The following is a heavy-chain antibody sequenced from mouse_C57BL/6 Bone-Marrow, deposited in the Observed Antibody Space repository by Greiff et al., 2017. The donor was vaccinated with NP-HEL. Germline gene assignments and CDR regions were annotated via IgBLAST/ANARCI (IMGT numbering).Heavy chain of an antibody. CDR2: INPYNGGT. Sequence: VQLQQSGPVLVKPGASVKMSCKASGYTFTDYYMNWVKQSHGKSLEWIGVINPYNGGTSYNQKFKGKATLTVDKSSSTAYMEINSLTSEDAAGYYCARVSSDYAPAWFAFWGPVALFSVSA. V-gene: IGHV1-19*01. D-gene: IGHD2-4*01. CDR1: GYTFTDYY. J-gene: IGHJ3*01. CDR3: ARVSSDYAPAWFAF.